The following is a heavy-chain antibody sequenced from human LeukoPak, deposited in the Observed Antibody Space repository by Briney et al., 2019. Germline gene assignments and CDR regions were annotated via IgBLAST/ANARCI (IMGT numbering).Heavy chain of an antibody. V-gene: IGHV1-18*01. Sequence: ASVKVSCKASGYMFSGYGINWVRQAPGQGLEWMGWIRVYNGNPNYAQRFQGSVTMTTDTSTSTAYMELRSLRSDDTAVYYCARDLDGSGSYYTDYWGQGTLVTVSS. CDR2: IRVYNGNP. CDR1: GYMFSGYG. J-gene: IGHJ4*02. CDR3: ARDLDGSGSYYTDY. D-gene: IGHD3-10*01.